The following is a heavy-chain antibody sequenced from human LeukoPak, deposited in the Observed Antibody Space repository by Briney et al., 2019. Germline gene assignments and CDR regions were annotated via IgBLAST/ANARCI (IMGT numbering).Heavy chain of an antibody. J-gene: IGHJ3*01. CDR3: ARPGDGYTLEM. V-gene: IGHV4-39*01. CDR2: IYYSGST. Sequence: SETLSLTCTVSGGSISSSSYYWGWIRQPPGKGLEWIGSIYYSGSTYYNPSLKSRVTISVDTSKNQFSLKLSSVTAADTAVYYCARPGDGYTLEMWGQGTMVTVS. CDR1: GGSISSSSYY. D-gene: IGHD5-24*01.